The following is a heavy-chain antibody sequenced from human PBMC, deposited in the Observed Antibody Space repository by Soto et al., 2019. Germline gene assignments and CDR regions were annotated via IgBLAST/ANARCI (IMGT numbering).Heavy chain of an antibody. CDR2: VSYRGST. V-gene: IGHV4-59*08. Sequence: SETLSLTCTVSGGSMTGYYWSWIRQHPGKGLEWIGYVSYRGSTDYSPSLKSRVTMSVDTPKNQFSLRLTSVTAADSAVYYCARHLGASPFDYWGQG. CDR1: GGSMTGYY. CDR3: ARHLGASPFDY. J-gene: IGHJ4*02. D-gene: IGHD3-16*01.